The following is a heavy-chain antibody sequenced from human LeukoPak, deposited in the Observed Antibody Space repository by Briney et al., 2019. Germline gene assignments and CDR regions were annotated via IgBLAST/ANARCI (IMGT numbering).Heavy chain of an antibody. CDR1: GGSFSGYY. J-gene: IGHJ4*02. Sequence: PSETLSLTCAVYGGSFSGYYWSWIRQPPGKGLEWIGEINHSGSTNYNPSLKSRVTISVDTSKNQFSLKLSSVTAADTAVYYCARGGVITPYCFDYWGQGTLVTVSS. CDR2: INHSGST. V-gene: IGHV4-34*01. D-gene: IGHD3-10*01. CDR3: ARGGVITPYCFDY.